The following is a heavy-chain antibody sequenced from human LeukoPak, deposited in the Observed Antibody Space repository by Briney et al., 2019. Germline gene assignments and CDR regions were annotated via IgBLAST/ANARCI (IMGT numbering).Heavy chain of an antibody. D-gene: IGHD5-18*01. CDR1: GGSISSYY. J-gene: IGHJ6*02. Sequence: SETLSLTCTGSGGSISSYYWSWIRQPAGKGLEWIGRIYTSGSTNYNPSLKSRVTMSVDTSKNQFSLKLGSVTAADTVVYYCARVMEVRGYSYGYTGYYGMDVWGQGTTVTVSS. CDR3: ARVMEVRGYSYGYTGYYGMDV. CDR2: IYTSGST. V-gene: IGHV4-4*07.